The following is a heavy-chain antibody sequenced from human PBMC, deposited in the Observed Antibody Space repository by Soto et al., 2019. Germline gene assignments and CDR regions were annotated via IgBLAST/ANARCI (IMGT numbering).Heavy chain of an antibody. J-gene: IGHJ6*03. CDR3: AKNAKYYYYNMDV. Sequence: PGGSLRLSCAASGFTFSSYAMSWVRQAPGKGLEWVSGISGSGGSTYYADSVKGRFTISRDNSKNTLYLQMNSLRAEDTAVYYWAKNAKYYYYNMDVGGKGTTVTVPS. V-gene: IGHV3-23*01. CDR1: GFTFSSYA. CDR2: ISGSGGST.